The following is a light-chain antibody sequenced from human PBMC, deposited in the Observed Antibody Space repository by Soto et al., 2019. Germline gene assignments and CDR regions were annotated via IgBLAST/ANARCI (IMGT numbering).Light chain of an antibody. CDR3: QSHDSSLNGWV. CDR1: SSNIGAGYD. J-gene: IGLJ3*02. Sequence: QPVLTQPPSVSGAPGQRVTISCTGSSSNIGAGYDVHWYQQLPGTAPKLLIYGNSNRPSGVPDRFSGSKSGTSASLAITGLQAEDEADYYCQSHDSSLNGWVFGGGTQLTVL. V-gene: IGLV1-40*01. CDR2: GNS.